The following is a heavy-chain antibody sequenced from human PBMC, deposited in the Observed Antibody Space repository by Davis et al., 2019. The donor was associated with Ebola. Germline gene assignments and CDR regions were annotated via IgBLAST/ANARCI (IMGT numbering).Heavy chain of an antibody. J-gene: IGHJ5*02. CDR2: IYYSGST. CDR3: ARGGRTFDP. CDR1: GGSISSYY. Sequence: GSLRLSCTVSGGSISSYYWSWIRQPPGKGLEWIGYIYYSGSTNYNPSLKSRVTISVDTSKNQFSLKLSSVTAADTAVYYCARGGRTFDPWGQGTLVTVSS. V-gene: IGHV4-59*01.